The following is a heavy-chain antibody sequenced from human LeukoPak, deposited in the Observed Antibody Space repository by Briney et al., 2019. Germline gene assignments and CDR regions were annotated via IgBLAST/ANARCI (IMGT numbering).Heavy chain of an antibody. D-gene: IGHD3-22*01. CDR3: AREAYYYDSSGYLNWFDP. CDR2: ISSSSSYI. CDR1: GFTFSSYS. V-gene: IGHV3-21*01. J-gene: IGHJ5*02. Sequence: GGSLRLSCAASGFTFSSYSMNWVRQAPGKGLEWVSSISSSSSYIYYADSVKGRFTISRDNAKNSPYLQMNSLRAEDTAVYYCAREAYYYDSSGYLNWFDPWGQGTLSPSPQ.